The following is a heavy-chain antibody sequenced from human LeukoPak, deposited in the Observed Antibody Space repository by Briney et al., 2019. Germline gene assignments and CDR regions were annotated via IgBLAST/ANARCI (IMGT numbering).Heavy chain of an antibody. CDR1: GFTFSSYT. Sequence: GGSLRLSCAASGFTFSSYTMNWVRQAPGKGLEWVSSISSSSSYIYYADSVKGRFTISRDNAKNSLYLQMNSLRVEDTAVYYCAGVGYYYYYMDVWGKGTTVTVSS. J-gene: IGHJ6*03. V-gene: IGHV3-21*01. CDR2: ISSSSSYI. CDR3: AGVGYYYYYMDV.